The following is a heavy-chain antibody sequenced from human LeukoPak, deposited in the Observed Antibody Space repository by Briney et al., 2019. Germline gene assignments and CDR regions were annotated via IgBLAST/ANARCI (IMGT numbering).Heavy chain of an antibody. D-gene: IGHD6-13*01. CDR1: GFTFDDYA. V-gene: IGHV3-9*03. CDR3: AKDLRSSSWDAFDF. J-gene: IGHJ3*01. CDR2: ISWNSGSI. Sequence: GRSLRLSCAASGFTFDDYAMHWVRQAPGKGLEWVSGISWNSGSIGYADSVKGRFTISRDNAKNSLYLQMISLRAEDMALYYCAKDLRSSSWDAFDFWGQGTMVTVCS.